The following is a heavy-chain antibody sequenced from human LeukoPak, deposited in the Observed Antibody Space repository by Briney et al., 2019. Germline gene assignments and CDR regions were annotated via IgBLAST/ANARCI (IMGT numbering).Heavy chain of an antibody. CDR1: GFTFSSYG. V-gene: IGHV3-33*01. Sequence: GRSLRLSCAASGFTFSSYGMHWVRQAPGKGLEGVAVIWYDGSNKYYADSVKGRFTISRDNSKNTLYLQMNSLRAEDTAVYYCARDLDGYNENYFDYWGQGTLVTVSS. D-gene: IGHD5-24*01. CDR2: IWYDGSNK. CDR3: ARDLDGYNENYFDY. J-gene: IGHJ4*02.